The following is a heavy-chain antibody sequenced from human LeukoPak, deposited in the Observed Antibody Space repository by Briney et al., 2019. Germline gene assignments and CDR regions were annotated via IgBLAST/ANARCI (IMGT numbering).Heavy chain of an antibody. CDR1: GYTFTSYG. J-gene: IGHJ4*02. Sequence: ASVKVSCKASGYTFTSYGISWVRQAPGQGLEWMGWISAYNGNTNYAQKLQGRVTMTTDTSTSTAYMGLRSLRSDDTAVYYCARDRGFEQARGPVQLERAGFDYWGQGTLVTVSS. D-gene: IGHD1-1*01. CDR2: ISAYNGNT. CDR3: ARDRGFEQARGPVQLERAGFDY. V-gene: IGHV1-18*01.